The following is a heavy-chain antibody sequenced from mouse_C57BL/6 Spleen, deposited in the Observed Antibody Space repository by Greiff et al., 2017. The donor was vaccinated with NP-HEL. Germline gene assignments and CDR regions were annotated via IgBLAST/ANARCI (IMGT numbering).Heavy chain of an antibody. J-gene: IGHJ3*01. V-gene: IGHV1-5*01. CDR3: SRAGGSSYWFAY. D-gene: IGHD1-1*01. CDR1: GYTFTSYW. CDR2: IYPGNSDT. Sequence: VQLKESGTVLARPGASVKMSCKTSGYTFTSYWMHWVKQRPGQGLEWIGTIYPGNSDTTYNQKFKGKAKLTAVTSASTAYMELSSLTNEDSAVYYCSRAGGSSYWFAYWGQGTLVTVSA.